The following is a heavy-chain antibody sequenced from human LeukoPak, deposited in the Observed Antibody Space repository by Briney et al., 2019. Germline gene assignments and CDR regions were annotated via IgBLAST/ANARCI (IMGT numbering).Heavy chain of an antibody. V-gene: IGHV3-15*01. D-gene: IGHD6-13*01. CDR1: GFTFSNAW. CDR2: IKSKTDGGTP. CDR3: TTDHRPAGTGWFDP. J-gene: IGHJ5*02. Sequence: GGSLRLSCAVSGFTFSNAWMSWVRQAPGKGLEWVGRIKSKTDGGTPDYAAPVKGRFTLSRDDSKNTLYLQMNSLKTEDTAVYYCTTDHRPAGTGWFDPWGQGTLVTVSS.